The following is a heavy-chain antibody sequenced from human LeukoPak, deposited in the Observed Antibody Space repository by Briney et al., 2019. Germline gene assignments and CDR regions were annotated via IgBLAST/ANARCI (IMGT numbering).Heavy chain of an antibody. Sequence: GGSLRLSCAASGFTFSSYEMNWVRQAPGKGLEWVSYISNSGSTIYYADSVKGRFTISRDNAKNSLYLQINSLRAEDTAVYYCTREGTAEFYYYGMDVWGQGTTVTVSS. D-gene: IGHD3-10*01. V-gene: IGHV3-48*03. CDR2: ISNSGSTI. CDR3: TREGTAEFYYYGMDV. CDR1: GFTFSSYE. J-gene: IGHJ6*02.